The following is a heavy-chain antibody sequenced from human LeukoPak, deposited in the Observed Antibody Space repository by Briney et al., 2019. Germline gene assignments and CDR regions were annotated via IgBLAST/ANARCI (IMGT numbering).Heavy chain of an antibody. Sequence: SETLSLTCTVSGGSISSYYWSWIRQPPGKGLEWIGYIYYSGSTNYNPSLKSRVTISVDTSKNQFSLKLSSVTAADTAVYYCARVWLVVPAAIRGEEGWFDPWGQGTLVTVSS. J-gene: IGHJ5*02. CDR2: IYYSGST. D-gene: IGHD2-2*02. CDR3: ARVWLVVPAAIRGEEGWFDP. V-gene: IGHV4-59*01. CDR1: GGSISSYY.